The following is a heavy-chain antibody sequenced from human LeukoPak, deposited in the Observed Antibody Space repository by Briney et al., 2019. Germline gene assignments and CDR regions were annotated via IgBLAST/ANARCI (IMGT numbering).Heavy chain of an antibody. CDR1: GGTFSSYA. V-gene: IGHV7-4-1*02. CDR3: RVGYYDSSGAFDY. CDR2: INTNTGNP. Sequence: ASVKVSCKASGGTFSSYAISWVRQAPGQGLEWMGWINTNTGNPTYAQGFTGRFVFSLDTSVSTAYLQISSLKTEDTALYYCRVGYYDSSGAFDYWGQGTLVTVSS. D-gene: IGHD3-22*01. J-gene: IGHJ4*02.